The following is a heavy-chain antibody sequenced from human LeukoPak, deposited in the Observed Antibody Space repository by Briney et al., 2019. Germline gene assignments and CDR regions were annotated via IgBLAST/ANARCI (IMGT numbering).Heavy chain of an antibody. V-gene: IGHV4-34*01. CDR3: ARPGAARRFDY. CDR2: INHSGST. CDR1: GGSFSGYY. D-gene: IGHD6-6*01. Sequence: SETLSLTCAVYGGSFSGYYWSWIRQPPGKGLEWIGEINHSGSTNYNPSLKSRVTISVDTSKNQFSLKLSSVTAADTAVHYCARPGAARRFDYWGQGTLVTVSS. J-gene: IGHJ4*02.